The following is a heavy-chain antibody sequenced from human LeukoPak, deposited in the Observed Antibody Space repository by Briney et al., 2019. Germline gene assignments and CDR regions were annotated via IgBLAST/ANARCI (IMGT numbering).Heavy chain of an antibody. V-gene: IGHV3-74*01. J-gene: IGHJ4*02. CDR1: GFTFSSYA. Sequence: PGGSLRLSCAASGFTFSSYAMHWVRQAPGKGLVWVSRINSDGSTTNYVDSVKGRFTMSRDNAKNTLYLQMNSLRAEDTAVYHCASGSSGWYGEIWGQGTLVTVSS. D-gene: IGHD6-19*01. CDR2: INSDGSTT. CDR3: ASGSSGWYGEI.